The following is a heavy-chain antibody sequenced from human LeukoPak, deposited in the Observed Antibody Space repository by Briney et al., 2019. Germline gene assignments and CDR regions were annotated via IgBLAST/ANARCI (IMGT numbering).Heavy chain of an antibody. V-gene: IGHV4-59*01. D-gene: IGHD6-13*01. CDR3: ASGPYPAAGTDHQFDY. Sequence: SETLSLTCTVSGASISSYYWSWIRQPPGKGLERIGYIFYRGSTHYNPSLKSRVTISVGTSKNQFSLKLNSVTAADTAVYYCASGPYPAAGTDHQFDYWGQGTLVTVSS. CDR1: GASISSYY. CDR2: IFYRGST. J-gene: IGHJ4*02.